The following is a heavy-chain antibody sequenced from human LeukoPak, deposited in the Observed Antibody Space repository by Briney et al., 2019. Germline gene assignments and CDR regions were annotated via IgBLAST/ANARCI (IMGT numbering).Heavy chain of an antibody. J-gene: IGHJ5*02. Sequence: GGSLRLSCAASGFTFSSSWMSWARQAPGKGLECVANIKQDGSEKYYVDSVKGRFTISRDNAVNSLYLQMNSLRAEDTAMYYCARDSRMNYYASWGRGTLVTVSS. CDR1: GFTFSSSW. CDR2: IKQDGSEK. D-gene: IGHD3-3*01. V-gene: IGHV3-7*01. CDR3: ARDSRMNYYAS.